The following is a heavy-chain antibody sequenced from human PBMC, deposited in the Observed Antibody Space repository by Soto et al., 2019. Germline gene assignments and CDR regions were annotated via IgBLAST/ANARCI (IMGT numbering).Heavy chain of an antibody. D-gene: IGHD3-16*01. CDR2: TKYSGST. Sequence: QVQLQESGPGLVKPSQTLSLTCTVSGGSISSGGYCWSWIRQHPGKGLEWIGYTKYSGSTYYNPSLKSRVTISVDTSKNQFSLKLSSVTAADTAVYYCARDYGGARYFDLWGRGTLVTVSS. V-gene: IGHV4-31*03. CDR1: GGSISSGGYC. J-gene: IGHJ2*01. CDR3: ARDYGGARYFDL.